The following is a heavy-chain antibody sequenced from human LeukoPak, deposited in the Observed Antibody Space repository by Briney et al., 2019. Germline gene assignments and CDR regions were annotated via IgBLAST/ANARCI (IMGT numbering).Heavy chain of an antibody. CDR2: INAGNGNT. D-gene: IGHD1-26*01. CDR3: ARVGGSYYHFDY. J-gene: IGHJ4*02. V-gene: IGHV1-3*01. CDR1: GYTFTSYA. Sequence: GASVNVSCKASGYTFTSYAMHWVRQAPGQRLEWMGWINAGNGNTKYSQKFQGRVTITRDTSASTAYMELSSLRSEDTAVYYCARVGGSYYHFDYWGQGTLVTVSS.